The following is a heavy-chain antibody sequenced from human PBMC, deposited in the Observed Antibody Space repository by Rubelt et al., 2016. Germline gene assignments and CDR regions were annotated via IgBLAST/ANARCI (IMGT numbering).Heavy chain of an antibody. CDR1: GYTFTGYY. CDR2: INPNSGGT. J-gene: IGHJ4*02. Sequence: QAQLVQSGAEVKKPGASVKVSCKASGYTFTGYYMHWVRQAPGQGLEWMGRINPNSGGTNYAQKFQGKFTMTRETSINTVYMKWGRLTSDETAVYYCARSLGYGYTGIDYWGQGTLVTVSS. CDR3: ARSLGYGYTGIDY. V-gene: IGHV1-2*06. D-gene: IGHD5-18*01.